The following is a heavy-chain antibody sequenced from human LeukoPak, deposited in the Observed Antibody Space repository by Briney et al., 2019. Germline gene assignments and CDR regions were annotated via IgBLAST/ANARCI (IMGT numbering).Heavy chain of an antibody. CDR2: ISSSSSYI. J-gene: IGHJ4*02. CDR3: ARDCTNGVCYGDLDY. CDR1: GFTFSSYS. Sequence: GGSLRPSCAASGFTFSSYSMNWVRQAPGKGLEWVSSISSSSSYIYYADSVKGRFTISRDNAKNSLYLQMNSLRAEDTAVYYCARDCTNGVCYGDLDYWGQGTLVTVSS. D-gene: IGHD2-8*01. V-gene: IGHV3-21*01.